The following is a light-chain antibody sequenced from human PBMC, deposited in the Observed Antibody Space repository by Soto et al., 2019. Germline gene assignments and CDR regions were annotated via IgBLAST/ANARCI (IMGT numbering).Light chain of an antibody. CDR3: QQYNKWPPT. CDR2: DAS. J-gene: IGKJ3*01. Sequence: EMVSTQSPATLSLSPGERATLSCRASQSVSSYLAWYQQKPGQAPRLLIYDASNRATGIPARFSGSGSGTDFTLTISSLEPEDFAVYYCQQYNKWPPTFGPGTKVDIK. V-gene: IGKV3-11*01. CDR1: QSVSSY.